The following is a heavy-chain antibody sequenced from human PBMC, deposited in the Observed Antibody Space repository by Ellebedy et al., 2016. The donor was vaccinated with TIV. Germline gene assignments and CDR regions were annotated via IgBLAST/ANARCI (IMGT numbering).Heavy chain of an antibody. Sequence: GESLKISCATSGFTFRSYWMHWVRQAPGKGLVWVSHINSDGSSTNYADSVKGRFTISRDNAKNTMFLQMNSLRVEDTAVYYCARDRRGLDYWGQGILVTVSS. CDR1: GFTFRSYW. D-gene: IGHD3-10*01. CDR3: ARDRRGLDY. J-gene: IGHJ4*02. V-gene: IGHV3-74*01. CDR2: INSDGSST.